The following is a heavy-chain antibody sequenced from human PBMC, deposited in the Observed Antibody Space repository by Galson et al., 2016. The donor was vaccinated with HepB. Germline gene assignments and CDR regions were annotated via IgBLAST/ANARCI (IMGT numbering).Heavy chain of an antibody. V-gene: IGHV1-3*01. CDR2: IAGGNGNT. CDR3: VRNAGGYNFGD. D-gene: IGHD5-24*01. Sequence: SVKVSCKAGGYTFTNYAIHWVRQAPGQSLEWMWWIAGGNGNTRYSQQFQGRVTFTRDTSASIVYMEMSSLRSEDTAVFYCVRNAGGYNFGDWGQGTLVIVSS. CDR1: GYTFTNYA. J-gene: IGHJ4*02.